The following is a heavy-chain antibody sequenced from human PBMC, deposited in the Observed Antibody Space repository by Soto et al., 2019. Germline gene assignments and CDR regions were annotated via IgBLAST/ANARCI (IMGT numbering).Heavy chain of an antibody. Sequence: QVQLQQWGAGLLRPAETLSLTCAVYGGSFSGYYWTWIRQPPGKGLEWIGEINQSGFTSYNPSLESRVIMSVDTSKNQFSLRLSSGTAADTAVYYCARFPFDRSSWTNPRYFDYWGQGTLVTVSS. V-gene: IGHV4-34*01. J-gene: IGHJ4*02. CDR2: INQSGFT. CDR3: ARFPFDRSSWTNPRYFDY. D-gene: IGHD6-13*01. CDR1: GGSFSGYY.